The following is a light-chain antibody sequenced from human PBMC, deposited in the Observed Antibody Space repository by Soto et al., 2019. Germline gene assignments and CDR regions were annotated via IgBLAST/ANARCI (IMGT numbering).Light chain of an antibody. V-gene: IGKV4-1*01. Sequence: DIVMTQSPDSLAVSLGERATINCKSSQSVLYNSNNKNYLAWYQQKPGQPPKLLIYWASTRESGGPDRFSGSGSWTDFTLTIRSLHAEDVAIYYCQQYYTTPRTFGQGTKVEIK. CDR2: WAS. J-gene: IGKJ1*01. CDR3: QQYYTTPRT. CDR1: QSVLYNSNNKNY.